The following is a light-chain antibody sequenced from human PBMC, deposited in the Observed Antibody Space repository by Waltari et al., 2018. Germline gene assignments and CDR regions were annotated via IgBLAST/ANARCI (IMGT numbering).Light chain of an antibody. CDR3: CSYAGVSTWV. V-gene: IGLV2-23*02. J-gene: IGLJ3*02. Sequence: SALTQPASVSGSTGQSITIPCTGHSSDVGRYHLVFWFQQHPGKAPKLIIYEVTKRPSGTSTRFSGSKSGNTASLTLSGLQAGDEADYFCCSYAGVSTWVFGGGTKLTVL. CDR1: SSDVGRYHL. CDR2: EVT.